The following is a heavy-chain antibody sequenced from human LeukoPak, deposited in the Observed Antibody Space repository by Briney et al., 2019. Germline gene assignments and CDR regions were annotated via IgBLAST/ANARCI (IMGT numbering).Heavy chain of an antibody. D-gene: IGHD5-18*01. V-gene: IGHV4-4*02. CDR2: IYDTGST. J-gene: IGHJ4*02. CDR3: ARLRDLYSFFDL. Sequence: SGTLSLTCAVSGGSISSTNWWNWVRQPPGKGLEWIGEIYDTGSTNYNPSLQSRVTISVDKSKNHFSLNLSSVTAADTAVYYCARLRDLYSFFDLSGQGTLVTVSS. CDR1: GGSISSTNW.